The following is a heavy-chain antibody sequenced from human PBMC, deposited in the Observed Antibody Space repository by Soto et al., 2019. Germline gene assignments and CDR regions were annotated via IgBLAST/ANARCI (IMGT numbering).Heavy chain of an antibody. J-gene: IGHJ5*01. CDR2: ISPGDSDT. CDR3: VGSGGIVGGLVSGWFYP. D-gene: IGHD1-26*01. Sequence: PGAYLKITCKGSGYNFANFWIGWVRQMPGKGLEWMGVISPGDSDTTYNPAFQGQVTISADKSITTAYLQWNSLMVSDSDMYYCVGSGGIVGGLVSGWFYPWGQETLVTVSS. V-gene: IGHV5-51*01. CDR1: GYNFANFW.